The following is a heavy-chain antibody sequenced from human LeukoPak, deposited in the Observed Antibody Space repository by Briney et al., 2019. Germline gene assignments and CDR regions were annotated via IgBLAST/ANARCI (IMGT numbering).Heavy chain of an antibody. Sequence: SETLSLTCTVSGVSMISYKWSWIRQPPGKGLEWIGYVDYSGSTNYSPSLKGRLTISIDTSNNQFSLRLNSVTAADKAVYYGARAGYSITWDYFDYWGQGSLVTVSS. CDR3: ARAGYSITWDYFDY. CDR2: VDYSGST. J-gene: IGHJ4*02. D-gene: IGHD5-24*01. V-gene: IGHV4-59*01. CDR1: GVSMISYK.